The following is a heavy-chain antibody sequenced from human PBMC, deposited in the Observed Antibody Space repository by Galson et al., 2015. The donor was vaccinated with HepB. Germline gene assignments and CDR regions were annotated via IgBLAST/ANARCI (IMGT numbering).Heavy chain of an antibody. CDR1: EYSFTSYW. D-gene: IGHD6-13*01. Sequence: QSGAEVKKPGESLKISCKGSEYSFTSYWIGWVRQMPGKGLEWMGIIYPGDSDTRYSPSFQGQVTISADKSISTAYLQWSSLKASDTAMYYCARSPIKFTRYSSSRYPEYYYYYGMDVWGQGTTVTVSS. CDR3: ARSPIKFTRYSSSRYPEYYYYYGMDV. CDR2: IYPGDSDT. V-gene: IGHV5-51*01. J-gene: IGHJ6*02.